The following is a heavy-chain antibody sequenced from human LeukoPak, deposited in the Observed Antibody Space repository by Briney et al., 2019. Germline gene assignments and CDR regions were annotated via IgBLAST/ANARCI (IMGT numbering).Heavy chain of an antibody. CDR2: IKSKTDGGTT. CDR1: GFPLRSHA. V-gene: IGHV3-15*01. CDR3: TYIRAVDY. Sequence: GGSLRLSCAASGFPLRSHAMSWVRQAPGKGLEWVGRIKSKTDGGTTDYAAPVKGRFTISRDDSKNTLYLQMNSLKTEDTAVYYCTYIRAVDYWGQGTLVTVSS. J-gene: IGHJ4*02. D-gene: IGHD4-17*01.